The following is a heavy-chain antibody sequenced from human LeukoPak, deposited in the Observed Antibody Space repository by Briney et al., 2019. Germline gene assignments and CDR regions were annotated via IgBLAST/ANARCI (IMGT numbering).Heavy chain of an antibody. CDR3: AGEVAGGFRFDY. D-gene: IGHD6-19*01. J-gene: IGHJ4*02. CDR2: TYSSGST. V-gene: IGHV4-59*08. Sequence: PSETLSLTCTVSGGSISTFYWSWIRQRPGKGLEWIGYTYSSGSTTYNPSLKSRVTISVDRSKNQFSLKLSSVTAADTAVYYCAGEVAGGFRFDYWGQGTQVTVSS. CDR1: GGSISTFY.